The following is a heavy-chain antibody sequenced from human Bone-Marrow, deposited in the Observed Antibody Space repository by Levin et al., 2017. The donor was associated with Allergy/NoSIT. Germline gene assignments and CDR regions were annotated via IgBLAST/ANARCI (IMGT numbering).Heavy chain of an antibody. J-gene: IGHJ4*02. CDR2: ISYDGSNK. Sequence: GGSLRLSCAASGFTFSSYAMHWVRQAPGKGLEWVAVISYDGSNKYYADSVKGRFTISRDNSKNTLYLQMNSLRAEDTAVYYCARDDGYSGSPASYWGQGTLVTVSS. V-gene: IGHV3-30-3*01. CDR1: GFTFSSYA. CDR3: ARDDGYSGSPASY. D-gene: IGHD1-26*01.